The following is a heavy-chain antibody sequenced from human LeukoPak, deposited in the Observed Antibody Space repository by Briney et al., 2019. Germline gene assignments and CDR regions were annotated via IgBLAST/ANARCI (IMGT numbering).Heavy chain of an antibody. V-gene: IGHV3-21*01. J-gene: IGHJ4*02. CDR2: ISSSGSYI. Sequence: PGGSLRLSCAASEFTFSSYNMNWVRQAPGKGLEWVSSISSSGSYIYYADSVKGRFTITRDNAKNSLYLQMNSLRAEDTAVYYCAKPQNSQYSSSRVRDYWGQGTLVTVSS. D-gene: IGHD6-13*01. CDR3: AKPQNSQYSSSRVRDY. CDR1: EFTFSSYN.